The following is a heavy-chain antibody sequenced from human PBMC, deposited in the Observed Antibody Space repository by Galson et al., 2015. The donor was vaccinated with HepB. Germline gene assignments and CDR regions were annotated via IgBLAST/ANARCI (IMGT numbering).Heavy chain of an antibody. D-gene: IGHD3-22*01. CDR2: MNPNSGNT. CDR3: ARGHTTHYYDSSGYLN. V-gene: IGHV1-8*01. J-gene: IGHJ4*02. CDR1: GYTFTSYD. Sequence: SVKVSCKASGYTFTSYDINWVRQATGQGLEWMGWMNPNSGNTGYAQKFQGRVTMTRNTSISTAYMELSSLRSEDTAVYYCARGHTTHYYDSSGYLNWGQGTLVTVSS.